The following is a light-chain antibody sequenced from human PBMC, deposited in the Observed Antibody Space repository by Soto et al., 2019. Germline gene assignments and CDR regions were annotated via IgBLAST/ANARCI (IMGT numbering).Light chain of an antibody. CDR3: QQYGSSLVT. J-gene: IGKJ3*01. V-gene: IGKV3-20*01. Sequence: EIVLTQSPGTLSLSPGERATLSCKASQSVSSSYLAWYQQKPGQAPRLLIYGASSRAPGLPDRFSDSGSGTDFTLTISRLEPEDFAVYYCQQYGSSLVTFGPGTKVDIK. CDR1: QSVSSSY. CDR2: GAS.